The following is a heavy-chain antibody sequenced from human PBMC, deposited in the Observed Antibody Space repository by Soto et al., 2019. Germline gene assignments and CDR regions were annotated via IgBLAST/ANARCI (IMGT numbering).Heavy chain of an antibody. Sequence: QVQLQESGPGLVKPSETLSLTCTVSGGSISSYYWTWIRQPPGKGLEWLGYIFYIGTTYYNPALRSRVTMSLDTSKSQFSLKLTSVTAADTAVYFCARGAADTAMVDKWGQGTLVTVSS. J-gene: IGHJ4*02. CDR3: ARGAADTAMVDK. CDR2: IFYIGTT. D-gene: IGHD5-18*01. V-gene: IGHV4-59*01. CDR1: GGSISSYY.